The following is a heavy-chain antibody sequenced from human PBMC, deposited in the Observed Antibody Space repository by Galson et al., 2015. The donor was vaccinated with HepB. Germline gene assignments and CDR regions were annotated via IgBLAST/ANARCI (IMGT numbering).Heavy chain of an antibody. CDR1: GFTFSSYA. V-gene: IGHV3-23*01. J-gene: IGHJ3*02. CDR3: AKGYHYYDSQHDAFDI. CDR2: ISGSGGST. Sequence: SLRLSCAASGFTFSSYAMSWVRQAPGKGLEWVSAISGSGGSTYYADSVKGRFTISRDNSKNTLYLQMNSLRAEDTAVYYCAKGYHYYDSQHDAFDIWGQGTMVTVSS. D-gene: IGHD3-22*01.